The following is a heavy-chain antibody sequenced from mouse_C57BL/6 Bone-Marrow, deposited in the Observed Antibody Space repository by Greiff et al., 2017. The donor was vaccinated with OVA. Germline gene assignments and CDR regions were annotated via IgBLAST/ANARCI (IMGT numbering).Heavy chain of an antibody. CDR2: ISDGGSYT. CDR3: ARVRTVLYYFDY. Sequence: EVMLVESGGGLVKPGGSLKLSCAASGFTFSSYAMSWVRQTPEKRLEWVATISDGGSYTYYPDNVKGRFTISRDNAKNNLNLQMSHLKSEDTAMYYCARVRTVLYYFDYWGQGTTLTVSS. D-gene: IGHD4-1*01. J-gene: IGHJ2*01. V-gene: IGHV5-4*03. CDR1: GFTFSSYA.